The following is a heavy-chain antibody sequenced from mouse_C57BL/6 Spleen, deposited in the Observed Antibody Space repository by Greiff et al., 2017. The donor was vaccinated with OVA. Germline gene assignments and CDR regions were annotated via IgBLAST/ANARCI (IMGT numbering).Heavy chain of an antibody. J-gene: IGHJ2*01. D-gene: IGHD1-1*02. CDR2: IYPGDGDT. V-gene: IGHV1-80*01. Sequence: VKLQESGAELVKPGASVKISCKASGYAFSSYWMNWVKQRPGKGLEWIGQIYPGDGDTNYNGKFKGKATLTADKSSSTAYMQLSSLTSEDSAVYFCARGDYGDFDDWGQGTTLTVSS. CDR1: GYAFSSYW. CDR3: ARGDYGDFDD.